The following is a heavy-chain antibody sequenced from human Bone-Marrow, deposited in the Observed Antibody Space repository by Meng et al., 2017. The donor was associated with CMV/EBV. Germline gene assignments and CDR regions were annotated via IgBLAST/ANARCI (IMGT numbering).Heavy chain of an antibody. CDR2: IIWNGADI. CDR1: GFIFDDYA. D-gene: IGHD2-15*01. CDR3: AISSVVVVAADFDY. Sequence: SLKISCAASGFIFDDYAMHWVRQAPGKGLEWVSGIIWNGADIGYADSVKGRFTISRDNAKNSLYLQMNSLRAEDTALYYCAISSVVVVAADFDYWGRGTLVTVSS. J-gene: IGHJ4*02. V-gene: IGHV3-9*01.